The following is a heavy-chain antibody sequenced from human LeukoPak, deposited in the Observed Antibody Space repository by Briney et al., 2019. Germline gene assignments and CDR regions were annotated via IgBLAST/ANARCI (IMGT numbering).Heavy chain of an antibody. CDR1: GFTFSIYW. CDR3: AKVNCDGHCSSTDWYFDL. J-gene: IGHJ2*01. CDR2: INGGGGGP. V-gene: IGHV3-74*01. Sequence: GGSLRLSCAPSGFTFSIYWMHWVRQAPGKGLVWVSRINGGGGGPDYAVSVKGRFTISRDSAKTTLYLKMNSLRAEDTAIYYCAKVNCDGHCSSTDWYFDLWGRGTLVTVSS. D-gene: IGHD2-21*02.